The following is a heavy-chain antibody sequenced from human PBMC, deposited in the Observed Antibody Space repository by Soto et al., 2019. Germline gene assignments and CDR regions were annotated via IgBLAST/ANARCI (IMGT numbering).Heavy chain of an antibody. CDR1: GFSFSDHA. Sequence: EVQLAESGGGLVQVGGSLRLSCVVSGFSFSDHAMNWVRQAPGKGLDWVSYISVDSETIYTADSVKGRFTISRDNAKNSLYLQMNSLRDEDTAVYYCARYGSGGDLHDHVDYWGQGSLVTVSS. CDR2: ISVDSETI. CDR3: ARYGSGGDLHDHVDY. J-gene: IGHJ4*02. D-gene: IGHD3-10*01. V-gene: IGHV3-48*02.